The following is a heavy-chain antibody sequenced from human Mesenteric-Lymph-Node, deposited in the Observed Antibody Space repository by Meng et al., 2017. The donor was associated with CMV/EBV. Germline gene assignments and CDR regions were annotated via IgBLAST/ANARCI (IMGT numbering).Heavy chain of an antibody. CDR1: GFTFSSYS. V-gene: IGHV3-21*01. Sequence: GGSLKISCAASGFTFSSYSMNWVRQAPGKGLEWVSSISSSSSYIYYADSVKGRFTISRDNAKNSLYLQMNSLRAEDTAVYYCARDGSGSYLDYWGQGTLVTVSS. CDR2: ISSSSSYI. D-gene: IGHD3-10*01. J-gene: IGHJ4*02. CDR3: ARDGSGSYLDY.